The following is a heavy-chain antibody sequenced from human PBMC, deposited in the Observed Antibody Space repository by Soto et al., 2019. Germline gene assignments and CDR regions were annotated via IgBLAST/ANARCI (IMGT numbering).Heavy chain of an antibody. Sequence: QVQLVQSGAEVKKPGASVKVSCKASGYLFTSNGISWVRQAPGQGLEWLGWINVHNGNSNYAQKFQGRVTMTTDTSTSTAYMEVRTLKSDDTAIYYCARVVLMSRGRLDYWCQGTLVSVSS. J-gene: IGHJ4*02. V-gene: IGHV1-18*04. CDR2: INVHNGNS. CDR3: ARVVLMSRGRLDY. D-gene: IGHD1-1*01. CDR1: GYLFTSNG.